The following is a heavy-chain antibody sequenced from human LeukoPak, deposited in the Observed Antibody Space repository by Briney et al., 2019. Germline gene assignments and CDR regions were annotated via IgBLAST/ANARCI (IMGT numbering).Heavy chain of an antibody. CDR3: ARLGKRIQLWLFRGRENFEVPYYFDY. D-gene: IGHD5-18*01. CDR1: GFTVSSNY. Sequence: AGGSLRLSCAASGFTVSSNYMSWVRQPPGKGLEWIGEINHSGSTIYNPSLKSRVTISVDTSKNQFSLKLSSVTAADTAVYYCARLGKRIQLWLFRGRENFEVPYYFDYWGQGTLVTVSS. V-gene: IGHV4-34*01. CDR2: INHSGST. J-gene: IGHJ4*02.